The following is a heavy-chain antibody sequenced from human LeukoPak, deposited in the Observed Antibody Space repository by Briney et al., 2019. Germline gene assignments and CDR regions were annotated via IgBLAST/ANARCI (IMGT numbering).Heavy chain of an antibody. CDR2: ISSSGSTI. V-gene: IGHV3-48*03. CDR3: ARTGGYSQLFDP. Sequence: GGSLRLSCAASGFTFSSYEMNWVRQAPGKGLEWVSYISSSGSTIYYADSVKGRFTISRDNAKNSLYPQMNSLRAEDTAVYYCARTGGYSQLFDPWGQGTLVTVSS. CDR1: GFTFSSYE. D-gene: IGHD5-18*01. J-gene: IGHJ5*02.